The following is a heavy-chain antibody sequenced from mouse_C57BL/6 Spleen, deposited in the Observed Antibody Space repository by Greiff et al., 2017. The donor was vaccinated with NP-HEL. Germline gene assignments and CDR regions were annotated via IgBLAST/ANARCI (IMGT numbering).Heavy chain of an antibody. CDR2: FHPYNDDT. J-gene: IGHJ1*03. D-gene: IGHD1-1*01. CDR1: GYTFTTYP. Sequence: QVHVKQSGAELVKPGASVKMSCKASGYTFTTYPIEWMKQNHGKSLEWIGNFHPYNDDTKYNEKFKGKATLTVEKSSSTVYLELSRLTSDDSAVYYGARRGYGSSYDWYFDVWGTGTTVTVSS. V-gene: IGHV1-47*01. CDR3: ARRGYGSSYDWYFDV.